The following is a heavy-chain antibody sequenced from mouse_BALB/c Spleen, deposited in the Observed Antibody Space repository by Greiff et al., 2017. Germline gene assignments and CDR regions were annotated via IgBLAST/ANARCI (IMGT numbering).Heavy chain of an antibody. D-gene: IGHD2-10*01. CDR3: ARSAYYGNLYAMDY. CDR2: ISYSGST. Sequence: EVKLMESGPSLVKPSQTLSLTCSVTGDSITSGYWNWIRKFPGNKLEYMGYISYSGSTYYNPSLKSRISITRDTSKNQYYLQLNSVTTEDTATYYCARSAYYGNLYAMDYWGQGTSVTVSS. V-gene: IGHV3-8*02. CDR1: GDSITSGY. J-gene: IGHJ4*01.